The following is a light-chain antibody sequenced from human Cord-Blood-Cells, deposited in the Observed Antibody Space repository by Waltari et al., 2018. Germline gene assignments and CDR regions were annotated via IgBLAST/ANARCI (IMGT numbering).Light chain of an antibody. J-gene: IGLJ3*02. CDR2: DVS. CDR3: SSYTSSSTRV. V-gene: IGLV2-14*01. CDR1: SSVVGGYNH. Sequence: QSALTQPASVSGSPGQSVTISCTGTSSVVGGYNHVPWYQQHPGKAPKLMIYDVSNRPSGVSNRFSGSKSGNTASLTISGLQAEDEADYYCSSYTSSSTRVFGGGTKLTVL.